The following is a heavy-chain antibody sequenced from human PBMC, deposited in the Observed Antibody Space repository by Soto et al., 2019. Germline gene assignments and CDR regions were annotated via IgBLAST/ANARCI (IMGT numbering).Heavy chain of an antibody. V-gene: IGHV3-23*01. D-gene: IGHD4-17*01. CDR3: GKDPNGDYVGGFEF. CDR1: GVTFNNYA. Sequence: GGSLRLSCAVSGVTFNNYAMSWVRQAPGKGLEWVSGISASGSRTFYADSVKGRFTVSRDFSKNTLSLQMDSLRAEDTAVYFCGKDPNGDYVGGFEFWGPGTMVTVSS. CDR2: ISASGSRT. J-gene: IGHJ3*01.